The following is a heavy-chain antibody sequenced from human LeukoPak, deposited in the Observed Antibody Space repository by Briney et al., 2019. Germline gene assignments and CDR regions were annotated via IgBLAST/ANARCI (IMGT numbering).Heavy chain of an antibody. Sequence: PSETLSLTCAVYGGSFSGYYWSWIRQPPGKGLEWIGYIYYSGSTYYNPSLKSRVTISVDTSKNQFSLKLSSVTAADTAVYYCAREVYSSSSSNWFDPWGQGTLVTVSS. CDR2: IYYSGST. J-gene: IGHJ5*02. V-gene: IGHV4-34*09. CDR1: GGSFSGYY. D-gene: IGHD6-6*01. CDR3: AREVYSSSSSNWFDP.